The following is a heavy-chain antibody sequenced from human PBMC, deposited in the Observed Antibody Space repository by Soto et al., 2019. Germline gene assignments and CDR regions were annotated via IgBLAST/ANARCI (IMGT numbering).Heavy chain of an antibody. Sequence: SETLSLTCAVSGGSISSGGYSCNWIRQPPGKGLEWIGYIYHSGSTYYNPSLKSRVTISVDRSKNQFSLKLSSVTAADTAVYYFSRCVATVDMYYYSARGTLDT. D-gene: IGHD5-12*01. CDR1: GGSISSGGYS. J-gene: IGHJ4*01. V-gene: IGHV4-30-2*01. CDR2: IYHSGST. CDR3: SRCVATVDMYYY.